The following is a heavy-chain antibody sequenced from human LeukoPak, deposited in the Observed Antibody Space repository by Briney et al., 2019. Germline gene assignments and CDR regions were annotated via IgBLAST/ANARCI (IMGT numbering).Heavy chain of an antibody. J-gene: IGHJ4*02. V-gene: IGHV4-39*01. CDR1: GGSISSSSYY. CDR2: IYYSGTT. D-gene: IGHD3-3*01. Sequence: SETLSLTCTVSGGSISSSSYYWGWIRQPPGKGLEWIGTIYYSGTTYYNPSLKSRVTISVDTFKNQFSLKLSSVTAADTAVYYCARQSGWYYDFWSGYYTQHWGQGTLVTVSS. CDR3: ARQSGWYYDFWSGYYTQH.